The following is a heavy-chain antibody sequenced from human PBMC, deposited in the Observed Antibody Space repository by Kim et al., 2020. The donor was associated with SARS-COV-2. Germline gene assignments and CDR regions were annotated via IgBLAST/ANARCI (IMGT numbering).Heavy chain of an antibody. J-gene: IGHJ4*02. CDR1: GFTFSNYA. V-gene: IGHV3-23*01. CDR3: AKGAPNGGGYFPPFDF. D-gene: IGHD1-26*01. CDR2: FSGGGSI. Sequence: GGSLRLSCAASGFTFSNYAMTWVRQLPGKGLEWVSGFSGGGSIFYRDSVKGRFTISRDNSKNTLFLQMSSLRAEDTAVYYCAKGAPNGGGYFPPFDFWGQGTLVTVSS.